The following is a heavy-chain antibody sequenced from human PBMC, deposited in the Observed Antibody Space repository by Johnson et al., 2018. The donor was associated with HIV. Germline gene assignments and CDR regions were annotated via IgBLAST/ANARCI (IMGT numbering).Heavy chain of an antibody. CDR3: ARVSGLTFGAFDI. CDR1: GFTFSSYD. D-gene: IGHD3-22*01. V-gene: IGHV3-13*01. Sequence: EVQLVESGGGLVQPGGSLRLSCAASGFTFSSYDMHWVRHATGKGLEWVSAIGTAGDTYYPGSVKGRFTISRENAKNSLYLQMNSLRAGDTAVYYCARVSGLTFGAFDIWGQGTTVTISS. CDR2: IGTAGDT. J-gene: IGHJ3*02.